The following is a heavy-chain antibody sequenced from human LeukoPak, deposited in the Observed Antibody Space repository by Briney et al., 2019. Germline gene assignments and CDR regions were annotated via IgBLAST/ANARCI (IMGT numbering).Heavy chain of an antibody. V-gene: IGHV3-48*03. CDR1: GFTFSSYE. J-gene: IGHJ5*02. Sequence: GGSLRLSCAASGFTFSSYEMNWVRQAPGKGLEWVSYISSSGSTMYYADSVKGRFTISRDNAKNSLYLQMNSLRAEDTAVYYCAREMTTVVNWFDPWGQGTLVTVSS. CDR2: ISSSGSTM. CDR3: AREMTTVVNWFDP. D-gene: IGHD4-23*01.